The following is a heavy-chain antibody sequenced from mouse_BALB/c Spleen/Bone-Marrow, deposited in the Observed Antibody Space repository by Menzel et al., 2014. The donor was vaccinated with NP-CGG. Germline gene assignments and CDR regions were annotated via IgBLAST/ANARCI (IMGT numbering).Heavy chain of an antibody. J-gene: IGHJ3*01. Sequence: VQGVESGAEQVRPGTSVKVSCKAAGYAFTYYLIDWIKQRPGQRPGQGLEWIGVINPGTGGTNYNEKFKGRATLTADNSSSTAYMQLGSLTSDDSAVYFCARRPWFAYWGQGTLVTVSA. V-gene: IGHV1-54*01. CDR3: ARRPWFAY. CDR2: INPGTGGT. CDR1: GYAFTYYL.